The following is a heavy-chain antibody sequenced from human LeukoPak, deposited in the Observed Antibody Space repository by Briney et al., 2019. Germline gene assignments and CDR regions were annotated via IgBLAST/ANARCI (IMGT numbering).Heavy chain of an antibody. J-gene: IGHJ3*02. CDR2: ISPNSGGT. CDR1: GYTFTGYY. Sequence: ASVKVSCKASGYTFTGYYMHWVRQAPGQGLEWVGWISPNSGGTHYVQKFQGRVTMTSDTSINTAYMELSRLRSDDTAVYYCARERDSSGGDAFDIWGQGTMVTVSS. CDR3: ARERDSSGGDAFDI. D-gene: IGHD6-19*01. V-gene: IGHV1-2*02.